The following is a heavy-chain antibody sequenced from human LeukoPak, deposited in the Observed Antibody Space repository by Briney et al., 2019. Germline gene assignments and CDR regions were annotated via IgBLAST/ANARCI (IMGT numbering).Heavy chain of an antibody. D-gene: IGHD2-8*01. V-gene: IGHV4-34*01. Sequence: SETLSLTCTVSGGSVSSGYYWNWIRQPPGKGLEWIGEINPSGGTKNNPSLKSRVSISVDMSKKQFSLKLSSVTAADTAVYYCARGGSMYGMDVWGQGTTVTVSS. J-gene: IGHJ6*02. CDR1: GGSVSSGYY. CDR2: INPSGGT. CDR3: ARGGSMYGMDV.